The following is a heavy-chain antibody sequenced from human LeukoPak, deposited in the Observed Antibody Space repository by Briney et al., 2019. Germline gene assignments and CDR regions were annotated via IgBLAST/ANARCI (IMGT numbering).Heavy chain of an antibody. V-gene: IGHV4-4*07. J-gene: IGHJ6*02. D-gene: IGHD4-23*01. CDR3: ARGRETLYYYYGMDV. CDR2: IYTSGST. Sequence: SETLSLTCTVSGGSISSYYWSWLRQPAGKGLEWIGRIYTSGSTNYNPSLKGRVTMSVDTSKNQFSLKLSSVTAADTAVYYCARGRETLYYYYGMDVWGQGTTVTVSS. CDR1: GGSISSYY.